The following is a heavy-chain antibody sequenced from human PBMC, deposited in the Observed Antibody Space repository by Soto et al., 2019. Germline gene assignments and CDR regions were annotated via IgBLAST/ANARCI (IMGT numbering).Heavy chain of an antibody. CDR2: ISYDGNNK. D-gene: IGHD2-2*01. V-gene: IGHV3-30*18. J-gene: IGHJ6*02. CDR1: GFSFSTYG. Sequence: QVQLVESGGGVVQPGRSPRLSCAASGFSFSTYGMHWVRQAPGKGLEWVAVISYDGNNKYYADSVKGRLTISRDNSKNTLYLQMNSLRAEDTAVYYCAKGQHCSTTSCYFYYYGMDVWGQGTTVAVSS. CDR3: AKGQHCSTTSCYFYYYGMDV.